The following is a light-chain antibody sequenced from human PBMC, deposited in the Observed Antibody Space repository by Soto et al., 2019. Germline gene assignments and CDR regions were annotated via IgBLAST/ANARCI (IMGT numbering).Light chain of an antibody. V-gene: IGKV1-5*03. CDR1: QSLSSW. CDR2: KAS. J-gene: IGKJ2*01. CDR3: QQYNSFPYT. Sequence: DIQMTQSPSTLSASVGDRVTITCRASQSLSSWLAWYQQKPGKAPNLRIYKASSLESGVPSRFSGSGSGTEFTLTISSLQPDDFATYSCQQYNSFPYTFGQGTKLEIK.